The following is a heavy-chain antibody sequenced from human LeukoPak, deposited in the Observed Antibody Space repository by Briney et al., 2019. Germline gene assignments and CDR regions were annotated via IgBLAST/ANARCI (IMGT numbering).Heavy chain of an antibody. CDR1: GGSISTYY. J-gene: IGHJ3*02. V-gene: IGHV4-59*01. Sequence: SETLSLTCTVSGGSISTYYWSWIRQPPGKGLEYIGYIYYSGSTNYNPSLKSRVTMSLDASKNQFSLKLSSVTAADTAVYYCAREEVPHGFDIWGQGTMVTVSS. CDR2: IYYSGST. CDR3: AREEVPHGFDI.